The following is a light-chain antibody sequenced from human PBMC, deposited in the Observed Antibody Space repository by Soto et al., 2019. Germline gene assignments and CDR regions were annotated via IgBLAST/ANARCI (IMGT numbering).Light chain of an antibody. J-gene: IGLJ3*02. V-gene: IGLV1-40*01. Sequence: QPVLTQPPSVSGAPGQRVTISCTGSSSNIGAGYDVHWYQQLPGTAPKLLIYGNSNRPSGVPDRFSGSKSGTSASLAITGLQAEEEADYYCQSYDSSLSEVFGGGTQLTVL. CDR2: GNS. CDR3: QSYDSSLSEV. CDR1: SSNIGAGYD.